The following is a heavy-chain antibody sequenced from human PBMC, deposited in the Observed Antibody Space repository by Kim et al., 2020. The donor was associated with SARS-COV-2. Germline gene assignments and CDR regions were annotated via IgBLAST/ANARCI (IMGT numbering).Heavy chain of an antibody. CDR2: ISGSGGSS. CDR3: AKALRLGATGLPLDY. V-gene: IGHV3-23*01. D-gene: IGHD1-26*01. Sequence: GGSLRLSCAASGFTFSSYAMTWVRQAPGKGLEWVSVISGSGGSSYYADSVKGRFTISRDYSKNTLYLQMNSLRAEDTAVYYCAKALRLGATGLPLDYWGQGTLVTVSS. CDR1: GFTFSSYA. J-gene: IGHJ4*02.